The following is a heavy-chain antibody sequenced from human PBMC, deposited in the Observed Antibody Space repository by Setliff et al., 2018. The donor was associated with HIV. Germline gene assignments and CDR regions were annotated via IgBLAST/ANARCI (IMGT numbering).Heavy chain of an antibody. D-gene: IGHD3-10*01. CDR1: GYSLTDYW. CDR2: MYPGDSDT. V-gene: IGHV5-51*01. CDR3: ARSDGVLYPIAY. Sequence: PGESLTISCKGSGYSLTDYWIAWVRQMPGKGLEWMGIMYPGDSDTRYSPSFQGRVTISADKSISTAYLHWSSLKASDTAMYYCARSDGVLYPIAYWGQGTLVTVS. J-gene: IGHJ4*02.